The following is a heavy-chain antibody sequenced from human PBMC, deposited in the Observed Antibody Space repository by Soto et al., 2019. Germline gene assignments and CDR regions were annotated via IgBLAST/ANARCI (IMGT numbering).Heavy chain of an antibody. CDR1: GYSFTSYW. CDR3: ATPANYYDSSCYYFDY. D-gene: IGHD3-22*01. CDR2: IDPSDAYT. Sequence: EVQLVQSGAEVKKPGESLRISCKGSGYSFTSYWISWVRQMPGKGLEWMGRIDPSDAYTNYSPSFQGHVTISADKSISTSYLQWSSLKASDTAMYYCATPANYYDSSCYYFDYWGQGTLVTVSS. J-gene: IGHJ4*02. V-gene: IGHV5-10-1*03.